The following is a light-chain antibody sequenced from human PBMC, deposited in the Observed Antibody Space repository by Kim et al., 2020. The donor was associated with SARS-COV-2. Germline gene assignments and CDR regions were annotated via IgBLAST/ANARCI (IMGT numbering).Light chain of an antibody. CDR1: QSISSH. CDR2: AAS. Sequence: DIQMTQSPSSLSASVGDRVTITCRASQSISSHLDWYQQKPGKAPKLLIYAASSLQSGVPSRFSGGGSGTDFTLTISSLQREDFATYYCQQSYLTPPTFGQGTKVEIK. V-gene: IGKV1-39*01. CDR3: QQSYLTPPT. J-gene: IGKJ1*01.